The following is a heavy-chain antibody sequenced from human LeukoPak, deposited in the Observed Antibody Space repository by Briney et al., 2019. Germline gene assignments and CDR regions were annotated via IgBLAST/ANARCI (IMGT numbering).Heavy chain of an antibody. J-gene: IGHJ4*02. CDR1: GFTFSSYG. D-gene: IGHD2-2*01. CDR2: ISYDGSNK. Sequence: QSGGSLRLSCAASGFTFSSYGMHWVRQAPGKGLEWVAVISYDGSNKYYADSVKGRFTISRDNSKNTLYLQMNSLRAEDTAVYYCANFRVVVPAGGFDYWGQGTLVTVSS. CDR3: ANFRVVVPAGGFDY. V-gene: IGHV3-30*18.